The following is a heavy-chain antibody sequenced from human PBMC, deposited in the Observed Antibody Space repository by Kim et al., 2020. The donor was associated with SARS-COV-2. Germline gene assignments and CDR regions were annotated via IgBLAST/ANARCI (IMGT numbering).Heavy chain of an antibody. CDR3: AKDGWFGETPYYYYGMDV. D-gene: IGHD3-10*01. V-gene: IGHV3-23*01. CDR1: GFTFSSYA. J-gene: IGHJ6*02. Sequence: GGSLRLSCAASGFTFSSYAMSWVRQAPGKGLEWVSAISGSGGSTYYADSVKGRFTISRDNSKNTLYLQMNSLRAEDTAVYYCAKDGWFGETPYYYYGMDVWGQGTTVTVSS. CDR2: ISGSGGST.